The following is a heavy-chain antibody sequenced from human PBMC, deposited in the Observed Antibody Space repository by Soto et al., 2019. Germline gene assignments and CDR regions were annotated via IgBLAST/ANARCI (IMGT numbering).Heavy chain of an antibody. CDR3: AHSLYDYVWGTNWFDP. V-gene: IGHV2-5*02. CDR1: GFSLSTSGVG. CDR2: IYWDDDK. J-gene: IGHJ5*02. D-gene: IGHD3-16*01. Sequence: QITLKESGPTLVKPTQTLTLTCTFSGFSLSTSGVGVGWIRQPPGKALEWLALIYWDDDKRYSPSLKSRLTIXXDTSKNQVALTMTNMDPVDTATYYCAHSLYDYVWGTNWFDPWGQGTLVTVSS.